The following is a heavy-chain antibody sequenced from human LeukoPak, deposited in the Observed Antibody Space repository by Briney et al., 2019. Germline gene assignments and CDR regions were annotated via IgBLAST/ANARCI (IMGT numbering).Heavy chain of an antibody. J-gene: IGHJ5*02. CDR1: GGSFSGYY. CDR3: ARVGIQLWISWFDP. Sequence: SETLSLTCAVYGGSFSGYYWSWIRQPPGKGLEWIGEINHSGSTNYNPSLKSRVTISVDTSKNQFSLKLSSVTAADTAVYYCARVGIQLWISWFDPWGQGTLVTVSS. D-gene: IGHD5-18*01. V-gene: IGHV4-34*01. CDR2: INHSGST.